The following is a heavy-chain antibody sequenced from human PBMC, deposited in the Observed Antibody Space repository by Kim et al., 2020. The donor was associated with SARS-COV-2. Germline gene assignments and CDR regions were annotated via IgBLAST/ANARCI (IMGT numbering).Heavy chain of an antibody. Sequence: SETLSLTCTVSGASIGSSSYYWAWIRQPPGKGLEWIGSVYYSGSTYYNPSLKSRVTIFVDTSKNQFSLKLTSVTAADTAVYYCARTGITVARSLFDPWGQGTLVTVSS. D-gene: IGHD3-10*01. CDR1: GASIGSSSYY. J-gene: IGHJ5*02. CDR3: ARTGITVARSLFDP. CDR2: VYYSGST. V-gene: IGHV4-39*01.